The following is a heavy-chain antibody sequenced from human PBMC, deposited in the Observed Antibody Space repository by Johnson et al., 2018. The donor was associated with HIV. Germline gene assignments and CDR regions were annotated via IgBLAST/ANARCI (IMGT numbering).Heavy chain of an antibody. J-gene: IGHJ3*02. CDR3: ARGSLSGWFPPDALDI. Sequence: QVQLVESGGGVVQPGRSLRLSCAASGFTFNNFGMHWVRQAPDKGLEWAAFIRYDGTNKVYADSVKGRFTISRDNSKNTLYMQMNSLRAEDTAIYYCARGSLSGWFPPDALDIWGLGTMVTVSS. CDR1: GFTFNNFG. D-gene: IGHD6-19*01. V-gene: IGHV3-33*08. CDR2: IRYDGTNK.